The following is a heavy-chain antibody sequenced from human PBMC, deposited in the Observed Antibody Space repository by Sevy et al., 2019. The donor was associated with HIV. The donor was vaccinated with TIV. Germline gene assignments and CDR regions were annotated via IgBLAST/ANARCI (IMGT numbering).Heavy chain of an antibody. CDR2: LSFGCGEI. CDR3: AREGCTKPHDY. Sequence: GGSLRLSCAASGFTFSKYSMSWVRQPPGKGLEWVSTLSFGCGEINYADSVKGRFTISRDKSKSSVYLQMNNLRPEATAVYYCAREGCTKPHDYWGQGTLVTVSS. D-gene: IGHD2-8*01. J-gene: IGHJ4*02. CDR1: GFTFSKYS. V-gene: IGHV3-23*01.